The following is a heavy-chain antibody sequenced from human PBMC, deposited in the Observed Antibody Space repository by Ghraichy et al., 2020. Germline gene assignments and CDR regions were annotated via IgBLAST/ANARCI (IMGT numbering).Heavy chain of an antibody. Sequence: ASVKVSCKASGSHVSAYGIPGVREARVLVVEWMGWIGAYSDNTNYARKLQGRVTMTTDTSTTTAYMELRNLRSDDTAVYYCAIAGESTWHNYGLDVWGQGTTVTVSS. CDR2: IGAYSDNT. D-gene: IGHD2/OR15-2a*01. CDR1: GSHVSAYG. CDR3: AIAGESTWHNYGLDV. J-gene: IGHJ6*02. V-gene: IGHV1-18*01.